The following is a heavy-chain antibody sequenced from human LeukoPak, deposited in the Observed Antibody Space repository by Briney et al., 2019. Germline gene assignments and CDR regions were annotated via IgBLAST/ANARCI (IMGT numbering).Heavy chain of an antibody. V-gene: IGHV1-46*01. CDR1: GYTFTSYY. D-gene: IGHD4-11*01. CDR2: INPSGGST. Sequence: GASATVSFKASGYTFTSYYMHWVRQAPGQGLEWMGIINPSGGSTSYAQKFQGRVTMTRDMSTSTVYMELSSLRSEDTAVYYCARNPTVTSYYYYYMDVWGKGTTVTVSS. J-gene: IGHJ6*03. CDR3: ARNPTVTSYYYYYMDV.